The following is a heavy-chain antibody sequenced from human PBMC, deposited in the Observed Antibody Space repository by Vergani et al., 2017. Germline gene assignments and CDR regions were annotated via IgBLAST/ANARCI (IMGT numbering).Heavy chain of an antibody. D-gene: IGHD3-10*01. CDR1: GFTFSSYG. Sequence: QVQLVESGGGVVQPGRSLRLSCAASGFTFSSYGISWVRQAPGQGLEWMGWISAYNGNTNYAQKLQGRVTMTTDTSTSTAYMELRSLRSDDTAVYYCARNLQRRYDTGKNKLDYWGQGTLVTVSS. CDR3: ARNLQRRYDTGKNKLDY. J-gene: IGHJ4*02. CDR2: ISAYNGNT. V-gene: IGHV1-18*01.